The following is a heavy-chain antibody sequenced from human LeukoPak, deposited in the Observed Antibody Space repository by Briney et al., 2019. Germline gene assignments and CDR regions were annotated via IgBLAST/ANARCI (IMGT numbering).Heavy chain of an antibody. CDR1: GFTFDDYA. CDR3: ARTGRFDS. CDR2: ISGDGGST. D-gene: IGHD1-1*01. V-gene: IGHV3-43*02. J-gene: IGHJ5*01. Sequence: PGGSLRLSCAASGFTFDDYAMHWVRQAPGKGLEWVSLISGDGGSTYYADSVKGRFTISRDNAKNSVYLQMNSLRAEDTAIYYCARTGRFDSWGQGTLVTVSA.